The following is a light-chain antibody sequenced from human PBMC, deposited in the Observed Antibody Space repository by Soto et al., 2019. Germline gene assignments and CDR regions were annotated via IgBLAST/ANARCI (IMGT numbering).Light chain of an antibody. CDR1: SSNIGAGYD. CDR3: QSYDSSLSGRVV. J-gene: IGLJ2*01. CDR2: GNT. V-gene: IGLV1-40*01. Sequence: QLVLTQPPSVSGAPGQRVTISCTGNSSNIGAGYDVYWYQQLPGTAPKLLIYGNTNRPSGVPDRFSGSKSGTSASLAITGLQAEDEADYHCQSYDSSLSGRVVFGGGTKLTVL.